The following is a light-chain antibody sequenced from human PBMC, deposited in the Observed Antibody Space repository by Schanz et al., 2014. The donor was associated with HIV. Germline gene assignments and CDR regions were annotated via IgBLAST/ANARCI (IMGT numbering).Light chain of an antibody. J-gene: IGLJ3*02. V-gene: IGLV6-57*04. CDR3: QSYDSSDWV. CDR2: DDN. Sequence: FMLTQSHSVSESPGKTVTISCTRSSGSIASNYVQSYQHRPGSAPTTVIYDDNQRPSGVPDRFSGSIDSSSNSASLTISGLKAEDEGDYYCQSYDSSDWVFGGGTKLTVL. CDR1: SGSIASNY.